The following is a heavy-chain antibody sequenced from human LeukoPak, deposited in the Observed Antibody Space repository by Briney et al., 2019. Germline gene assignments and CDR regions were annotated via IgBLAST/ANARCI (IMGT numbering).Heavy chain of an antibody. D-gene: IGHD3-22*01. CDR3: ATADPTYYYDSSGPYYFDY. CDR1: GYTLTELS. J-gene: IGHJ4*02. CDR2: FDPEDGET. Sequence: ASVKVSCKVSGYTLTELSMHWVRQAPGKGLEWMGGFDPEDGETIYAQKFQGRVTMTEDTSTDTAYMELSSLRSEDTAVYYCATADPTYYYDSSGPYYFDYWGQGTLVTVSS. V-gene: IGHV1-24*01.